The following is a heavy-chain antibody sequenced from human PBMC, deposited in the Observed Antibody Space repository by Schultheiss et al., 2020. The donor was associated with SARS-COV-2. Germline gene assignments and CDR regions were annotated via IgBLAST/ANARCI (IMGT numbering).Heavy chain of an antibody. CDR2: IYYSGST. CDR3: ARVGVGMDV. CDR1: GFTFRSYT. J-gene: IGHJ6*02. Sequence: ESLKISCAASGFTFRSYTMHWVRQAPGKGLEWIGYIYYSGSTNYNPSLKSRVTISVDTSKNQFSLKLSSVTAADTAVYYCARVGVGMDVWGQGTTVTVSS. V-gene: IGHV4-59*08. D-gene: IGHD3-16*01.